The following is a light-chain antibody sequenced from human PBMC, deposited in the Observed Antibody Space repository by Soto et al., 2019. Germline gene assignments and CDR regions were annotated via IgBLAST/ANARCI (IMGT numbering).Light chain of an antibody. CDR3: QQANSCPWT. Sequence: LAQSPCTLSLSTEERAIFSFSSSHIVSKKYLDWYQQKNGQAPRLLIYGASNRATGIPERLSGSGYGTDLTITISRMETEDFETYYCQQANSCPWTFGQGTKVDIK. J-gene: IGKJ1*01. CDR1: HIVSKKY. CDR2: GAS. V-gene: IGKV3-20*01.